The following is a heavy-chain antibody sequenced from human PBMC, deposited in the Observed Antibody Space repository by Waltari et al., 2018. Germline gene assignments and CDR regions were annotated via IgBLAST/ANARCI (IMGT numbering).Heavy chain of an antibody. J-gene: IGHJ5*01. D-gene: IGHD2-2*01. CDR3: ARGSTGYVRVWDS. Sequence: DVQLVESGGGLVQPGGSLRLSCAASVSNFEAYWMTWVRLAPGKGLEWVANIKYDGSATYHADSVNGRFAISRDNAHNSLYLQMNSVIADDTAIYFCARGSTGYVRVWDSWGQGTMVTVSS. V-gene: IGHV3-7*03. CDR2: IKYDGSAT. CDR1: VSNFEAYW.